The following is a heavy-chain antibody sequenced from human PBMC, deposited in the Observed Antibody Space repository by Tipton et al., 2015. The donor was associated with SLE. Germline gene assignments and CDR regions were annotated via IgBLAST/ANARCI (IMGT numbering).Heavy chain of an antibody. CDR2: IYYSGST. D-gene: IGHD5-12*01. J-gene: IGHJ4*02. CDR1: GGSISSYY. V-gene: IGHV4-59*01. Sequence: LRLSCTVSGGSISSYYWSWIRQPPGKGLEWIGYIYYSGSTNYNPSLKSRVTISRDNSKNTLYLQMNSLRAEDTAVYYCAKGGYSGYDYFDYWGQGTLVTVSS. CDR3: AKGGYSGYDYFDY.